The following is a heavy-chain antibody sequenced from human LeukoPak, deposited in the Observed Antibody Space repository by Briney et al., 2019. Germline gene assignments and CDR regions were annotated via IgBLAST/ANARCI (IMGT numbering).Heavy chain of an antibody. CDR3: ARAGTYYDFWSGSQYNWFDP. J-gene: IGHJ5*02. CDR1: GFTFSSYG. V-gene: IGHV3-33*01. D-gene: IGHD3-3*01. CDR2: IWYDGSNK. Sequence: GRSLRLSCAASGFTFSSYGMHWVRQAPGKGLEWVAVIWYDGSNKYYADSVKGRFTISRDNSKNTLYLQMNSLRADDTAVYYCARAGTYYDFWSGSQYNWFDPWGQGTLVTVSS.